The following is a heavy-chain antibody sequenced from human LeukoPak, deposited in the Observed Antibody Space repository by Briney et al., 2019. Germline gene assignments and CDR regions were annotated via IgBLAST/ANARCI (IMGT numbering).Heavy chain of an antibody. CDR1: GFTFSNYA. CDR2: ISGSGETT. V-gene: IGHV3-23*01. J-gene: IGHJ4*02. D-gene: IGHD3-22*01. Sequence: PGGSLRLSCAASGFTFSNYAMSWVRQAPGEGLEWVSAISGSGETTYNADSVKGRFTISRDNSKSTLYLQMNSLRAEDTAVYYCARGRFNYDSSGYSSFYHWGQGTLVTVSS. CDR3: ARGRFNYDSSGYSSFYH.